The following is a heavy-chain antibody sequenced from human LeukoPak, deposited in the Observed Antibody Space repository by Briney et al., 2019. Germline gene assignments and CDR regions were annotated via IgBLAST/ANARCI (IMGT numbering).Heavy chain of an antibody. CDR3: AKDGVVVVATSVYYYYYGMDV. Sequence: SVKVSCKASGGTFSSYTISWVRQAPGQGLEWMGRIIPILNITDYAQNLQGRVTLTADKSTSTAYMELSTLRSEDTAVYYCAKDGVVVVATSVYYYYYGMDVWGQGTTVTVSS. CDR1: GGTFSSYT. D-gene: IGHD2-2*01. CDR2: IIPILNIT. V-gene: IGHV1-69*02. J-gene: IGHJ6*02.